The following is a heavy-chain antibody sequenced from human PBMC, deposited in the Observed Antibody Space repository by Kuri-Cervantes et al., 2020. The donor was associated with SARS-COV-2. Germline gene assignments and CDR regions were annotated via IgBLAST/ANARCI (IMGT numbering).Heavy chain of an antibody. CDR3: ARDSSRITIFGVVTRYGMDV. J-gene: IGHJ6*02. Sequence: GESLKISCAASGFTFSSYAMSWVRQAPGKGLEWVSYISSSGSTIYYADSVKGRFTISRDNAKNSLYLQMNSLRAEDTAVYYCARDSSRITIFGVVTRYGMDVWGQGTTVTVSS. V-gene: IGHV3-48*03. D-gene: IGHD3-3*01. CDR1: GFTFSSYA. CDR2: ISSSGSTI.